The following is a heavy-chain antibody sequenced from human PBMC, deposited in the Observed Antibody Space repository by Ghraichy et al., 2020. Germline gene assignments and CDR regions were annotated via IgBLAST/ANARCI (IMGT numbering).Heavy chain of an antibody. D-gene: IGHD3-9*01. Sequence: GGSLRLSCAASGFTFSSYSMNWVRQAPGKGLEWVSSISSSSSYIYYADSVKGRFTISRDNAKNSLYLQMNSLRAEDTAVYYCARARGYYDILTGVYYYYGMDVSGQGTTVTVSS. J-gene: IGHJ6*02. V-gene: IGHV3-21*01. CDR2: ISSSSSYI. CDR3: ARARGYYDILTGVYYYYGMDV. CDR1: GFTFSSYS.